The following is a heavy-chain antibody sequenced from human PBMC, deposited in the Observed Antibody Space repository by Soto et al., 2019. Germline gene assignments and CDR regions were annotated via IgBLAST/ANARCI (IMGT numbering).Heavy chain of an antibody. V-gene: IGHV1-69*01. Sequence: QVQLVQSGAEVKKPGSSVKVSCKASGGTFSSYAISWVRQAPGQGLEWMGGIIPIFGTANYAQKFQGRVTITADESTSTADMELSSLRSEDTAVYYGARDKVGTTRNFPFDYWGQGTLVTVSS. D-gene: IGHD1-26*01. J-gene: IGHJ4*02. CDR3: ARDKVGTTRNFPFDY. CDR1: GGTFSSYA. CDR2: IIPIFGTA.